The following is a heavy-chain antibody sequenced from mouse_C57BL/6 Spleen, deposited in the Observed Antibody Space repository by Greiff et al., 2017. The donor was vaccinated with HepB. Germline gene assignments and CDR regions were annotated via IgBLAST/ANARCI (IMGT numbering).Heavy chain of an antibody. CDR2: IDPSDSYT. D-gene: IGHD2-10*01. CDR1: GYTFTSYW. Sequence: QVQLQQPGAELVKPGASVKLSCKASGYTFTSYWMQWVKQRPGQGLEWIAEIDPSDSYTNYNQKFKGKATLTVDTSSSTAYMQLSSLTSEDSAVYYCARTYSTRLAWFAYWGQGTLVTVSA. CDR3: ARTYSTRLAWFAY. J-gene: IGHJ3*01. V-gene: IGHV1-50*01.